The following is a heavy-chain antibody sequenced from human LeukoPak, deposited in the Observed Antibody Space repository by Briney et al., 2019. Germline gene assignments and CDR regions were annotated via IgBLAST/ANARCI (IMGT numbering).Heavy chain of an antibody. D-gene: IGHD2-15*01. CDR2: IYYSGSS. V-gene: IGHV4-59*12. CDR1: GGSISSYY. CDR3: ARDLGGGSFDF. J-gene: IGHJ4*02. Sequence: SETLSLTCTVSGGSISSYYWSWIRQPPGKGLEWIGYIYYSGSSNCNPSLKSRVTISGDTSKNQFSLKLSSVTAADTAVYYCARDLGGGSFDFWGQGTLVTVSS.